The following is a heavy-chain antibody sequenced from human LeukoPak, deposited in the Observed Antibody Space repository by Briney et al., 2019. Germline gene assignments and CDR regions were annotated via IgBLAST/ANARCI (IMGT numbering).Heavy chain of an antibody. CDR1: GVSFSGYY. J-gene: IGHJ4*02. Sequence: SETLSLTCAVYGVSFSGYYWSWIRQPPGKGLEWIGEINHSGSTNYNPSLKSRVTISVDTSKNQFSLKLSSVTAADTAVYYCARGSWLRKFDYWGQGTLVTVS. CDR3: ARGSWLRKFDY. D-gene: IGHD5-12*01. V-gene: IGHV4-34*01. CDR2: INHSGST.